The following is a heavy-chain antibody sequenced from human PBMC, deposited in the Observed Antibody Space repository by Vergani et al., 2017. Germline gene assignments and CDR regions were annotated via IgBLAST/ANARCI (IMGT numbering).Heavy chain of an antibody. CDR1: GFTFSSYG. D-gene: IGHD1-1*01. V-gene: IGHV3-72*01. Sequence: VQLVESGGGVVQPGRSLRLSCAASGFTFSSYGMHWVRQAPGKGLEWVGRIRNKANDYTTQYAASVKGRFTISRDDSKSYLYLQMNSLQTEDTALYYCVRVKGSNWNDHLYDIGGQGTLVTVSS. J-gene: IGHJ3*02. CDR3: VRVKGSNWNDHLYDI. CDR2: IRNKANDYTT.